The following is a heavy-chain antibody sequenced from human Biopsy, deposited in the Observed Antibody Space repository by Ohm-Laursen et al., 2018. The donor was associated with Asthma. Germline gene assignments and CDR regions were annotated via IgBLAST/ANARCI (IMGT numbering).Heavy chain of an antibody. CDR3: ARAVSSSSYWYFDL. Sequence: SLRLSCSASGFSFSNFAIHWVRQAPGKGLEWVGVISKDASTQDYADSVKGRFTMARDNSKNTLDLRMNSLSPEDTAVYYCARAVSSSSYWYFDLWGRGDLVTVSS. CDR2: ISKDASTQ. J-gene: IGHJ2*01. D-gene: IGHD6-13*01. V-gene: IGHV3-30*06. CDR1: GFSFSNFA.